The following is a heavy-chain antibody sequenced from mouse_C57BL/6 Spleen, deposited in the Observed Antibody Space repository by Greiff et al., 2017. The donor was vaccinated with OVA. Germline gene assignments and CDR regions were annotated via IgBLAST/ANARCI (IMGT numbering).Heavy chain of an antibody. V-gene: IGHV2-2*01. CDR1: GFSLTSYG. CDR3: ARNPQGYGSSYWYFDV. CDR2: IWSGGST. J-gene: IGHJ1*03. D-gene: IGHD1-1*01. Sequence: QVQLKQSGPGLVQPSQSLSITCTVSGFSLTSYGVHWVRQSPGKGLEWLGVIWSGGSTDYNAAFISRLSISKDNSKSQVFFKMNSLQADDTAIYYCARNPQGYGSSYWYFDVWGTGTTVTVSS.